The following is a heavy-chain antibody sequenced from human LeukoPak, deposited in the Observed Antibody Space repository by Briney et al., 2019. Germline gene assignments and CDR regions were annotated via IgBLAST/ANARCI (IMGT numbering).Heavy chain of an antibody. V-gene: IGHV4-34*01. CDR2: INHSGST. CDR3: VRGAVVITNGGYYFDY. J-gene: IGHJ4*02. D-gene: IGHD3-22*01. CDR1: GGSFSGYY. Sequence: MTSETLSLTCAVYGGSFSGYYWSWIRQPPGKGLEWIGEINHSGSTNYNPSLKSRVTISVDTSKNQFSLKLSSVTAADTAVYYCVRGAVVITNGGYYFDYWGQGTLVTVSS.